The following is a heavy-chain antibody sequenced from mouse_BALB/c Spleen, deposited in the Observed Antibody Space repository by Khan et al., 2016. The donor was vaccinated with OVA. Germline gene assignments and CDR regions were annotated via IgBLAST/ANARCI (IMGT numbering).Heavy chain of an antibody. D-gene: IGHD1-1*01. CDR1: GYSITSDYA. CDR2: ISYSGRT. J-gene: IGHJ2*01. V-gene: IGHV3-2*02. CDR3: ARSVTMTTVVATDFDY. Sequence: EVQLQESGPGLVKPSQSLSLTCTVTGYSITSDYAWNWIRQFPGNKLEWVGYISYSGRTSYNPSLKSRISINRDTSKNQFFMQLRSVTTEDTATYYCARSVTMTTVVATDFDYWCQGTTRTVSS.